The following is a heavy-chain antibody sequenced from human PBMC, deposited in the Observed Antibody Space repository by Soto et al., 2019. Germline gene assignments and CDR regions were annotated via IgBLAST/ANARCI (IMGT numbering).Heavy chain of an antibody. J-gene: IGHJ3*02. V-gene: IGHV4-34*01. CDR2: INHKGST. D-gene: IGHD6-25*01. CDR3: AGYPGAFGI. CDR1: GGSFSGYY. Sequence: QVQLQQWGAGLLKPSETLSLTCAVYGGSFSGYYWSWIRQPPGKGLAWIGEINHKGSTHYHPSLKSGVTISVDTSKNQFSLKLGSVTAADTAVSYCAGYPGAFGIWGPGTMVTVSS.